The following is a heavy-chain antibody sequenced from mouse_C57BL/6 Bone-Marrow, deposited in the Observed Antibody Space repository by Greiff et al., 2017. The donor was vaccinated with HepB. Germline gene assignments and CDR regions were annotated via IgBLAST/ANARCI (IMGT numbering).Heavy chain of an antibody. CDR3: ARRAIYYGNSWFAY. CDR2: IHPNSGST. Sequence: QVQLQQPGAELVKPGASVKLSCKASGYTFTSYWMHWVKQRPGQGLEWIGMIHPNSGSTNYNEKFKSKATLTVDKSSSTAYMQLSSLTSEDSAVYYCARRAIYYGNSWFAYWGQGTLVTVSA. D-gene: IGHD2-1*01. V-gene: IGHV1-64*01. J-gene: IGHJ3*01. CDR1: GYTFTSYW.